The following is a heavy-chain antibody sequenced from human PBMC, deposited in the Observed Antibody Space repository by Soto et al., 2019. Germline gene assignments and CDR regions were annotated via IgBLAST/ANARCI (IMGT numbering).Heavy chain of an antibody. CDR3: ARGRASGSYYLLDY. Sequence: ASVKVSCKASGDTFTTYDINWVRQATGHGLEWMGWINPNSGNIGYAKRFQGRVTMNRDTAIRTAYMEVRRLRSDDTDVYYCARGRASGSYYLLDYWGQGTLVTVSS. CDR2: INPNSGNI. J-gene: IGHJ4*02. CDR1: GDTFTTYD. V-gene: IGHV1-8*01. D-gene: IGHD3-10*01.